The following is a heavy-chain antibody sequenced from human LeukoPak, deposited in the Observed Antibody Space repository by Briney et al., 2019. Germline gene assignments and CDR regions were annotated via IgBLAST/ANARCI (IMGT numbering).Heavy chain of an antibody. D-gene: IGHD2-15*01. V-gene: IGHV3-73*01. CDR2: IRSKANSYAT. CDR1: GFTFSGSV. Sequence: GGSLRLSCAASGFTFSGSVMHWVRQASGKGLEWVGRIRSKANSYATAYAASVKGRFTISRDDSKNTAYLQMNSLKTEDTAVYYCSVNYCSGGSCYMLWGQGTLVTVSS. CDR3: SVNYCSGGSCYML. J-gene: IGHJ4*02.